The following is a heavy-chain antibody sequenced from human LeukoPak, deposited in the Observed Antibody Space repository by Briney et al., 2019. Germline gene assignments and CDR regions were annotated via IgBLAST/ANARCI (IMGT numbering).Heavy chain of an antibody. D-gene: IGHD1-26*01. CDR3: ARVSVGYMDV. CDR1: SGSISSGSYY. Sequence: PSETLSLTCTVSSGSISSGSYYWSWIRQPAGKGLEWIGRIYSSGSTDYNPSLKSRVTISVDTSKNQFSLNLSSVTAADTAVYCARVSVGYMDVWGKGTTVTISS. J-gene: IGHJ6*03. V-gene: IGHV4-61*02. CDR2: IYSSGST.